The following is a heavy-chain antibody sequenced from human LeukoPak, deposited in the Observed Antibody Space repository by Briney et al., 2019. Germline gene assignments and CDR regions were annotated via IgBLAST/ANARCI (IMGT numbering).Heavy chain of an antibody. Sequence: GASVKVSFKASGYTFIGYYIHWVRQAPGQGLEWMGWINPKSGGTDYAQKFQGRVTMTRDTSISTAYMELSRLRSDDTAMYYCATYSSSWYYFDHWGQGALVTVSS. V-gene: IGHV1-2*02. CDR3: ATYSSSWYYFDH. CDR1: GYTFIGYY. J-gene: IGHJ4*02. CDR2: INPKSGGT. D-gene: IGHD6-13*01.